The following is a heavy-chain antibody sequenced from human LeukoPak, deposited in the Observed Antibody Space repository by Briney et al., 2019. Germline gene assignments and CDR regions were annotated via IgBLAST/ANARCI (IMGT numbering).Heavy chain of an antibody. D-gene: IGHD6-13*01. CDR3: ARAAAGTEILYNWFDP. V-gene: IGHV1-46*01. J-gene: IGHJ5*02. CDR2: FNPSGGST. CDR1: GYIFTSYY. Sequence: ASVKLSCKASGYIFTSYYKHWVRHPPAQGLEWMGIFNPSGGSTTYAQKFQGRVTMTRDMSTSTVYMELSSLRSEDTAVYYCARAAAGTEILYNWFDPWGQGTLVTVSS.